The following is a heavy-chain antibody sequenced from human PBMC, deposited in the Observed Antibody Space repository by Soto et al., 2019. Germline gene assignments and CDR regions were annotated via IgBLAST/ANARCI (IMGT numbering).Heavy chain of an antibody. CDR1: GFSLSTNGVC. V-gene: IGHV2-5*02. CDR2: IYWDNDE. Sequence: QITLKESGPTLVKPKQTLTLTCTFSGFSLSTNGVCVGWIRQPPGKALEWLALIYWDNDERYSPSLKSRLIITKDTSKNQVVLTMTNMDPVDTATYYCAHRRVGYGDPDYYFEYWGQGILVTVSS. CDR3: AHRRVGYGDPDYYFEY. J-gene: IGHJ4*02. D-gene: IGHD4-17*01.